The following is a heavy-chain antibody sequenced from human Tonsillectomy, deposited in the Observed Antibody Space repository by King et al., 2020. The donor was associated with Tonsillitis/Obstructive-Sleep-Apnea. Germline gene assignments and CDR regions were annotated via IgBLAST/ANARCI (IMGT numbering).Heavy chain of an antibody. CDR2: IYYSWST. J-gene: IGHJ6*03. V-gene: IGHV4-39*01. CDR1: GGPISTSRYY. Sequence: QLQEAGPGLGKPSETLSLTCTVPGGPISTSRYYWGWIRQPPGKGLEWIGSIYYSWSTYHNPSLKSRVTISVDTSKHQFSLKLSSVTAADTGVYYCFRVNYYYYYMDVWGGVTTVTVSS. CDR3: FRVNYYYYYMDV. D-gene: IGHD2-21*01.